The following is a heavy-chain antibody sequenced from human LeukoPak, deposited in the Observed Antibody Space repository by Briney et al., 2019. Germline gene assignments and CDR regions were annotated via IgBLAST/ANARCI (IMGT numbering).Heavy chain of an antibody. J-gene: IGHJ4*02. Sequence: GGSLRLSCAASGLTLSNYWMSWVRQAPGKGLEWVTNINRDGSDKYYVDSVKGRFTISRVNAKNSLFLQMNSLRAEDTAVYYCARAAVGRDYDSDFDYWGQGTLVTVSS. V-gene: IGHV3-7*04. CDR3: ARAAVGRDYDSDFDY. CDR2: INRDGSDK. CDR1: GLTLSNYW. D-gene: IGHD5-12*01.